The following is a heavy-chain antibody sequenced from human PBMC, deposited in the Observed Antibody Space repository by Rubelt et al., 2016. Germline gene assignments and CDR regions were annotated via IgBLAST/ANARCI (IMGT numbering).Heavy chain of an antibody. V-gene: IGHV4-31*02. J-gene: IGHJ4*02. CDR3: ARHAFIVTTGSFWDY. Sequence: GKGLEWIGYIYYSGSTSYNPSLKSRVTISVDTSKNQFSLKLSSVTAADTAVYYCARHAFIVTTGSFWDYWGQGALLTVSS. D-gene: IGHD4-17*01. CDR2: IYYSGST.